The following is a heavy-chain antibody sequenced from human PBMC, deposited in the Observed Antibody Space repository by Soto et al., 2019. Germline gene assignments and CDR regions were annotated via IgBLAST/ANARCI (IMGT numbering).Heavy chain of an antibody. CDR2: IYYSSKT. CDR3: AKNLPKTGRFDY. Sequence: ASETLSLTCTLSGASITSTTYFWAWIRQPPGKGLEWVGSIYYSSKTHYNPSLKSRVTISVDGSKNQFSLQMTSVTAADTAVYYCAKNLPKTGRFDYWGQGALVTVSS. J-gene: IGHJ4*01. CDR1: GASITSTTYF. V-gene: IGHV4-39*01.